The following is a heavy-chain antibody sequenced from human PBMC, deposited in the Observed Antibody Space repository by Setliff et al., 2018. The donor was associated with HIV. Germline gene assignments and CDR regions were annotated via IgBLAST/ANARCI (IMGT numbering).Heavy chain of an antibody. CDR2: INPHSGDT. CDR1: GYTFTGYY. CDR3: ARAPTLFGVEYYYYFGMDV. J-gene: IGHJ6*02. Sequence: SVKVSCKASGYTFTGYYMHWVRQAPGQGLEWMGWINPHSGDTNYAQKFQDRVTMTRDTSVNIAYMQLSRLRSDDTAVYYCARAPTLFGVEYYYYFGMDVWGQGTTVTVSS. V-gene: IGHV1-2*02. D-gene: IGHD3-3*01.